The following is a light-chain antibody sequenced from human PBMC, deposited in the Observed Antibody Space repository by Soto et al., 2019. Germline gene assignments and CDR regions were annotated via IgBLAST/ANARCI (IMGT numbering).Light chain of an antibody. V-gene: IGLV1-44*01. CDR2: SSS. CDR1: SSNIGSNT. Sequence: QSVLTQPPSASGTPGQRVTISCSGSSSNIGSNTVNWYQQLPGTAPKLLIYSSSQRPSGVPDRFSGSKSGTSASLAIRGLQSEDEADYYCSAWDDSLNGYVFGTGTKVTV. CDR3: SAWDDSLNGYV. J-gene: IGLJ1*01.